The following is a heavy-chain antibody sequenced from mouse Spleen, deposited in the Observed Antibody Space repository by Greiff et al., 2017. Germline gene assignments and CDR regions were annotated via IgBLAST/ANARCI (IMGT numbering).Heavy chain of an antibody. CDR1: GFTFSDYG. CDR2: ISSGCSTI. J-gene: IGHJ4*01. V-gene: IGHV5-17*01. D-gene: IGHD1-2*01. Sequence: EVKLVESGGGLVKPGGSLKLSCAASGFTFSDYGMHWVRQAPEKGLEWVAYISSGCSTIYYADTVKGRFTISRDNAKNTLFLQMTSLRSEDTAMYYCARPHYHGRSYAMDYWGQGTSVTVSS. CDR3: ARPHYHGRSYAMDY.